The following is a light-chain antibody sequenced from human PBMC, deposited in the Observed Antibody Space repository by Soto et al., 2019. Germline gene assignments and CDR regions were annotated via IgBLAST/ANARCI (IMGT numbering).Light chain of an antibody. CDR3: CSYAGSYTVV. V-gene: IGLV2-11*01. CDR1: SSDVGGYNY. Sequence: ALTQPRSVSGSPGQSVTVSCTGTSSDVGGYNYVSWYQQHPGKAPKLMIYDVSKRPSGVPDRFSGSKSGNTASLTISGLQAEDEADYYCCSYAGSYTVVFGGGTKLTVL. CDR2: DVS. J-gene: IGLJ2*01.